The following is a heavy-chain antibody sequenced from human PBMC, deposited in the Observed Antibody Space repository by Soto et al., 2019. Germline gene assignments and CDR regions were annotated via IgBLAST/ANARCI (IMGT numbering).Heavy chain of an antibody. Sequence: GGSLRLSCAASGFTFSSYAMSWVRQAPGKGLEWVSAISGSGGSTYYADSVKGRFTISRDNSKNTLYLQMSSLRAEDTAVYYCARESEDLTSNFDYWGQGTLVTSPQ. CDR2: ISGSGGST. J-gene: IGHJ4*02. CDR3: ARESEDLTSNFDY. V-gene: IGHV3-23*01. CDR1: GFTFSSYA.